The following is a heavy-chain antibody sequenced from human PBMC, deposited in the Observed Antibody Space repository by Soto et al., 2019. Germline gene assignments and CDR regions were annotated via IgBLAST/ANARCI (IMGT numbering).Heavy chain of an antibody. J-gene: IGHJ3*02. Sequence: HLQLQESGPGLVKPSETLSLTCTVSGCSISSSSYYWGWIRQPPGKGLEWIGSIYYSGSTYYNPALKSRVTISVDTSRNQFSLKLSSVTAADTAVYYCAWRIAVDGPPGIWGRGTMVTVS. D-gene: IGHD6-19*01. V-gene: IGHV4-39*01. CDR1: GCSISSSSYY. CDR3: AWRIAVDGPPGI. CDR2: IYYSGST.